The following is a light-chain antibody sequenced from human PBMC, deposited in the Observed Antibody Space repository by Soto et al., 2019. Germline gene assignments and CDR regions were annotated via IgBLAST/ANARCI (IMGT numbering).Light chain of an antibody. CDR2: GAS. CDR3: QQYNNWHPWT. J-gene: IGKJ1*01. V-gene: IGKV3-15*01. Sequence: EIVMTQSPATLSVSPGERATLSCRASQSVSSNLAWYQQKPGQAPRLLIYGASTRATGIPARFSGIGSGTDFTLTISCLQSEYFAVYYCQQYNNWHPWTFGQGTEVEI. CDR1: QSVSSN.